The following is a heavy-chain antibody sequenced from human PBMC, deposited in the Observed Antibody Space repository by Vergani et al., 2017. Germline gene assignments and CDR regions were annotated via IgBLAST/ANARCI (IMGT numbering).Heavy chain of an antibody. D-gene: IGHD2-2*02. CDR1: GFTFSSYW. J-gene: IGHJ6*03. CDR3: ARLNGGVPAAIPHYYYYYYMDV. Sequence: EVQLVESGGGLVQPGGSLRLSCAASGFTFSSYWMSWVRQAPGKGLEWVANIKQDGSEKYYVDSVKGRFTISRDNAKNSLYLQMNSLRAEETAVYYCARLNGGVPAAIPHYYYYYYMDVWGKGTTVTVSS. CDR2: IKQDGSEK. V-gene: IGHV3-7*01.